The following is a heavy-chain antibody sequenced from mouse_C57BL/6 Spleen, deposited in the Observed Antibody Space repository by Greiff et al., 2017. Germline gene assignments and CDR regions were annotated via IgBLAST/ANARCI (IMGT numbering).Heavy chain of an antibody. CDR1: GYTFTGYW. V-gene: IGHV1-55*01. CDR2: ICPGSGSI. J-gene: IGHJ4*01. Sequence: QVQLQQPGAGLVKPGASVKMSCAASGYTFTGYWITWVRQAPGQGLEWVGDICPGSGSIYYDEKFKGRSTLTIDTSSSTAFMQLTSLTSEDSAGDSGARSYGGPYYDMDVWGKGTSVTVSS. D-gene: IGHD1-1*02. CDR3: ARSYGGPYYDMDV.